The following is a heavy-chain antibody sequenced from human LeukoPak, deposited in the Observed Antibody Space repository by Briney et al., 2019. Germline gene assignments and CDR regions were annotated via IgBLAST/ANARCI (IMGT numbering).Heavy chain of an antibody. CDR3: ARSRDGSGSYYTLEMDV. V-gene: IGHV4-4*07. J-gene: IGHJ6*04. CDR2: IYTSGST. D-gene: IGHD3-10*01. CDR1: GGSISSYY. Sequence: PSETLSLTCTVSGGSISSYYWSWIRQPAGKGLEWIGRIYTSGSTNYNPSLKSRVTMSVDTSKNQFSLKLSSVTAADTAVYYCARSRDGSGSYYTLEMDVWGKGTTVTISS.